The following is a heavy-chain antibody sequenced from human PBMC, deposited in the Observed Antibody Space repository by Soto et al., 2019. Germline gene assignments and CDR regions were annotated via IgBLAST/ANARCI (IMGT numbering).Heavy chain of an antibody. CDR1: GYTFTSYD. D-gene: IGHD3-3*01. V-gene: IGHV1-8*01. J-gene: IGHJ6*02. CDR3: ARSFTIFGVVITYYGMDV. CDR2: MNPNSGNT. Sequence: ASVKVSCKASGYTFTSYDINWVRQATGQGLEWMGWMNPNSGNTGYAQKFQGRVTMTRNTSISTAYMELSSLRSEDTAVYYCARSFTIFGVVITYYGMDVWGQGTTVTVSS.